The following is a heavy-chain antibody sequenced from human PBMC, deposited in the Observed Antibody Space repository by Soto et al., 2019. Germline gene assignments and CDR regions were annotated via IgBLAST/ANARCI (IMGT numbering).Heavy chain of an antibody. CDR3: ARGIAAAAARGMDV. CDR2: INPNSGGT. CDR1: GYTFTGYY. Sequence: QVQLVQSGAEVKKPGASVKVSCKASGYTFTGYYMHWVRQAPGQGLEWMGWINPNSGGTNYAQKFQGWVTMTRDTSINTAYMELSRLRADDTAVYYCARGIAAAAARGMDVWGQGTTVTVSS. V-gene: IGHV1-2*04. J-gene: IGHJ6*01. D-gene: IGHD6-13*01.